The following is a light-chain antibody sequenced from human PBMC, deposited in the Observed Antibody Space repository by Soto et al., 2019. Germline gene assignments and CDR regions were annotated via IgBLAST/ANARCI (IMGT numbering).Light chain of an antibody. CDR3: QQYYSYPPT. Sequence: AIRMTQSPSSLSASTGDRVTITCRASQGISSYLAWYQQKPGKAPKLLIYAASTLQSGVPSRFSGSGSGTDFTLTIGCLQSEDFATYYCQQYYSYPPTFGQGTKVEIK. J-gene: IGKJ1*01. CDR2: AAS. V-gene: IGKV1-8*01. CDR1: QGISSY.